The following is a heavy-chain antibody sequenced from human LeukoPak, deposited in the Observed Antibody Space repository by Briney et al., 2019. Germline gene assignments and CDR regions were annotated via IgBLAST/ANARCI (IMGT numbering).Heavy chain of an antibody. J-gene: IGHJ4*02. Sequence: GGSLRLSCAASGFSFSSYAMSWVRQAPGKGLEWVSAISGSGGSTYYADSVKGRFTISRDNSKNTLYLQMNSLRAEDTAVYYCAKPLLQWELLGVDFDYWGQGTLVTVSS. CDR3: AKPLLQWELLGVDFDY. CDR2: ISGSGGST. D-gene: IGHD1-26*01. V-gene: IGHV3-23*01. CDR1: GFSFSSYA.